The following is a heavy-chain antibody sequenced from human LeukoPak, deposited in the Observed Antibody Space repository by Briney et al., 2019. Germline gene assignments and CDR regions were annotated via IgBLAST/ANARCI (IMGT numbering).Heavy chain of an antibody. D-gene: IGHD6-19*01. Sequence: PSETLSLTCTVSGGSISSYYWSWIRQPPGKGLEWIGYIYYSGSTNYNPSLKSRVTISVDTSKNQFSLKLSSVTAADTAVYYCARDSSGRNYYYMDVWGKGPRSPSP. CDR1: GGSISSYY. J-gene: IGHJ6*03. CDR2: IYYSGST. V-gene: IGHV4-59*01. CDR3: ARDSSGRNYYYMDV.